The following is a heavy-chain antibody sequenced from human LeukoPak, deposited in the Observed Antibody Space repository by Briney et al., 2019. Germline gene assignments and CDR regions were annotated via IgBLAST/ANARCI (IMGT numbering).Heavy chain of an antibody. J-gene: IGHJ4*02. CDR1: GFTFSSYA. CDR3: AKHFGAVRGVGFDY. Sequence: GGSLRLSCAASGFTFSSYAMHWVRQAPGKGLEWVAVISYDGSNKYYADSVKGRFTISRDNSKNTLYLQMNSLRAEDTAVYYCAKHFGAVRGVGFDYWGQGTLVAVSS. V-gene: IGHV3-30-3*02. D-gene: IGHD3-10*01. CDR2: ISYDGSNK.